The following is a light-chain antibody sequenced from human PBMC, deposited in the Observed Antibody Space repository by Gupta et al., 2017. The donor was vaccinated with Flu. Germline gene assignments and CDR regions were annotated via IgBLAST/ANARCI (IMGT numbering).Light chain of an antibody. CDR2: GPY. V-gene: IGKV3-20*01. J-gene: IGKJ1*01. CDR3: QQDGDSPT. Sequence: IVLTQSPGTLSLSPGESATLSCRTSQSISPSSLGWYQQKHGQPPRLLVYGPYSRATGIPDRFSASGSGTDFTLTISRLEPEDSAVYYCQQDGDSPTFGQGTRV. CDR1: QSISPSS.